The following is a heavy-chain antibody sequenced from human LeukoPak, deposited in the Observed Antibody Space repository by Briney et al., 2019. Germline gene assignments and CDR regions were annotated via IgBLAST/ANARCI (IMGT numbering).Heavy chain of an antibody. J-gene: IGHJ4*02. CDR1: GYSFTCYW. V-gene: IGHV5-51*01. D-gene: IGHD6-19*01. Sequence: GESLKISCKGSGYSFTCYWIGWVRQMPGKGLEWMGVIFPVDSDTRYSPSFHGQVTISADKSISTAYLQWSSLKASDTAMYYCARRSAVAGRFNDFDYWGQGTLVTVSS. CDR3: ARRSAVAGRFNDFDY. CDR2: IFPVDSDT.